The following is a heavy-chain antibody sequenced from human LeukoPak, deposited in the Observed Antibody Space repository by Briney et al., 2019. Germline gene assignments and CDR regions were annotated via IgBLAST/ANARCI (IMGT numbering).Heavy chain of an antibody. CDR3: ATIPPGRYCSSPSCYWGH. V-gene: IGHV3-48*03. J-gene: IGHJ4*02. Sequence: GGSLRLSCAGSGFTFSNFEMNWVRQAPGKGLEWVSYISSSGSTMYYADSVKGRFAISRDNSKNTLYLQMNSLRPEDTAVYFCATIPPGRYCSSPSCYWGHWGQGTLVTVSS. CDR1: GFTFSNFE. CDR2: ISSSGSTM. D-gene: IGHD2-2*01.